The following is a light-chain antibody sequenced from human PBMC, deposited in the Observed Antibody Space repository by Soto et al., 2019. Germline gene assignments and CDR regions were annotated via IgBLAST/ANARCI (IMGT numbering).Light chain of an antibody. CDR2: GAS. V-gene: IGKV3-15*01. CDR1: PSINAH. J-gene: IGKJ1*01. CDR3: QQYNTWLWT. Sequence: EVVMTQSPATLSVSPGERVTLSCRASPSINAHLAWYQQKPGQAPRLLIHGASTRATGIPARFSGSGYGTEFILTISSLQSEDFAVYYCQQYNTWLWTFGQGTKVEIQ.